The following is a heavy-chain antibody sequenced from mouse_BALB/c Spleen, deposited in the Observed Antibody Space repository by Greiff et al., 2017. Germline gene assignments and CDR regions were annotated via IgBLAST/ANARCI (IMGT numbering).Heavy chain of an antibody. D-gene: IGHD2-13*01. CDR1: GFSLTGYG. CDR3: AREADGDYVGFAY. Sequence: QVQLQESGPGLVAPSQTLSITCTASGFSLTGYGVHWVRQPPGQGLEWLGMIWGDGSTDNNSALKSRLNISKDNSKNQVFLKMNSLQTDDTAGYYCAREADGDYVGFAYWGQGTLVTVSA. CDR2: IWGDGST. V-gene: IGHV2-6-7*01. J-gene: IGHJ3*01.